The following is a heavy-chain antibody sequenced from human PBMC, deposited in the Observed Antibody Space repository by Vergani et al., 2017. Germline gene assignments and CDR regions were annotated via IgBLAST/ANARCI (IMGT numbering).Heavy chain of an antibody. Sequence: QVQLVQSGAEVKKPGASVKVSCKASGYTFTGYYMHWVRQAPGQGLEWMGWINPNSGGTNYAQKFQGRVTMTRDTSSSTAYMELSRLRPDDTAVYYCARDRKVPEDRMATINWFDPWGQGTLVTVSS. CDR3: ARDRKVPEDRMATINWFDP. V-gene: IGHV1-2*02. D-gene: IGHD5-12*01. CDR1: GYTFTGYY. CDR2: INPNSGGT. J-gene: IGHJ5*02.